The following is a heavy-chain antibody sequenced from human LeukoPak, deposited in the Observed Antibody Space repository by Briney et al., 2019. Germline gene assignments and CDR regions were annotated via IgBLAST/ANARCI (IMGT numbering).Heavy chain of an antibody. CDR1: GFTFSNYA. D-gene: IGHD1-26*01. CDR3: ARRGIVGATTSGYYFDY. CDR2: ISGSGGST. J-gene: IGHJ4*02. V-gene: IGHV3-23*01. Sequence: GGSLRLSCAASGFTFSNYAMTWARQAPGKGLEWVSVISGSGGSTYYADSVKGRFTISRDNSKNTLYLQMNSLRAEDTAVYYCARRGIVGATTSGYYFDYWGQGTLVTVSS.